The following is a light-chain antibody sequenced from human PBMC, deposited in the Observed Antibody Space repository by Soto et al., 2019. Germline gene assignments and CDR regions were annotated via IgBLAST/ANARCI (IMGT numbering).Light chain of an antibody. CDR1: SSNIGNNA. CDR2: YDD. V-gene: IGLV1-36*01. CDR3: AAWDESPNDPNYV. Sequence: QSVLTQPPSVSAAPGQKVTISCSGSSSNIGNNAVSWYQQLPGTAPKLLIYYDDLLPSGVSDRFSGSKSGTSASLAISGLQSEDEADYYCAAWDESPNDPNYVFGTGTKVTVI. J-gene: IGLJ1*01.